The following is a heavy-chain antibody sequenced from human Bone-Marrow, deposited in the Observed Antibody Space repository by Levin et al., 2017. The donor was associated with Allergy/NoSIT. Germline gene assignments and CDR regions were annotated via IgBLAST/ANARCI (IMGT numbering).Heavy chain of an antibody. D-gene: IGHD3-9*01. V-gene: IGHV1-46*01. CDR1: GYTFTSYH. CDR2: INPSAGST. Sequence: GESLKISCKSSGYTFTSYHLDWVRQAPGQGLEWMGRINPSAGSTAYAQNFQDRITLTRDKSTSTVYMELSSLRSEDTAVYYCARVGPTGYYKEGFLYWGQGTLVTVSS. CDR3: ARVGPTGYYKEGFLY. J-gene: IGHJ4*02.